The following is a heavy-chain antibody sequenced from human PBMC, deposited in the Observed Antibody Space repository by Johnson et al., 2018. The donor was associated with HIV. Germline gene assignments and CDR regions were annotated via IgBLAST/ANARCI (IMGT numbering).Heavy chain of an antibody. CDR3: ASPRGGYYFDAFDI. V-gene: IGHV3-11*01. CDR1: GFTFSDHY. J-gene: IGHJ3*02. CDR2: ISSSGSTI. Sequence: QVQLVESGGGLVKPGGSLRLSCAASGFTFSDHYMNWMRQAPGKGLEWVSYISSSGSTIYYADSVKGRSTISRDNAKNSLYLQMNSLRAEDTALYYCASPRGGYYFDAFDIWGQGTMVTVSS. D-gene: IGHD3-22*01.